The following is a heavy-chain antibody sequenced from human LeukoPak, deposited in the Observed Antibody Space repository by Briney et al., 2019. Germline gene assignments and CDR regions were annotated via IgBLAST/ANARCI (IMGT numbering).Heavy chain of an antibody. CDR3: AKGVIEGHHYYFMDV. J-gene: IGHJ6*03. V-gene: IGHV3-53*01. CDR1: GFTVSSNY. Sequence: PGGSLRLSCAASGFTVSSNYMSWVRQAPGKGLEWVSVIYSGGSTYYADSVKGRFTISRDNSKNTLYLQMNSLRAEDTAAYYCAKGVIEGHHYYFMDVWGKGTTVTISS. CDR2: IYSGGST. D-gene: IGHD2/OR15-2a*01.